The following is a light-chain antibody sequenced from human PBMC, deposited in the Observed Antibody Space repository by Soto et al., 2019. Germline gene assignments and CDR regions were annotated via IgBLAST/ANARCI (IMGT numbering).Light chain of an antibody. Sequence: IVFTQAPGTLSLSPGERATLSCRASQSVSSNLAWYQQKPGQAPRLLIYGASTRATGVPARFSGSGSGTEFTLTISSLQSEDFAVYYCQQYNNWPWTFGQGTKVDIK. V-gene: IGKV3-15*01. CDR2: GAS. J-gene: IGKJ1*01. CDR1: QSVSSN. CDR3: QQYNNWPWT.